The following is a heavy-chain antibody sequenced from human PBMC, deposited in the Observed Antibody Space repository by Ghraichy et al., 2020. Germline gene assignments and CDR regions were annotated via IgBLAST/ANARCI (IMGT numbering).Heavy chain of an antibody. D-gene: IGHD6-19*01. V-gene: IGHV3-23*01. Sequence: GGSLRLSCAASGFTFSNYAMSWVRQAPGKGLEWVSAINGFGASTYYADSVKGRFTISRDNSKNTLFLQMNRLRAEDTAMYYCAKEVRTASIAVAVQHWGPGTLVAVSS. CDR1: GFTFSNYA. CDR2: INGFGAST. CDR3: AKEVRTASIAVAVQH. J-gene: IGHJ1*01.